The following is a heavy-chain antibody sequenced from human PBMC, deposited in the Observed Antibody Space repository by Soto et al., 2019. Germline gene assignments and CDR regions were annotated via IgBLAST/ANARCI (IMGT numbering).Heavy chain of an antibody. J-gene: IGHJ4*02. CDR3: AKVLKAVAGTYDY. Sequence: EVQLLESGGGLVQPGGSLRLSCAASGFTFSIYAMSWVRQAPGKGLEWVSAISGRGDYTYYADSVKGRFAISRDNSKNTLYMQMNSLRAEDPSVYYCAKVLKAVAGTYDYWGQGTLVTVSS. CDR2: ISGRGDYT. D-gene: IGHD6-19*01. V-gene: IGHV3-23*01. CDR1: GFTFSIYA.